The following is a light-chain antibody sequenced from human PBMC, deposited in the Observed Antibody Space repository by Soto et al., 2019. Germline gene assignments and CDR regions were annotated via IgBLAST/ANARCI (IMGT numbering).Light chain of an antibody. CDR1: SSDVGGYNY. V-gene: IGLV2-14*01. CDR2: DVS. J-gene: IGLJ1*01. CDR3: SSYTSSSTLVV. Sequence: QSALTQPASVSGSPGQSITISCTGTSSDVGGYNYVSWSQQHPGKAPKLMIYDVSNRPSGVSNRFSGSKSGNTASLTISGLQAEDEADYYCSSYTSSSTLVVFGTGTKFTVL.